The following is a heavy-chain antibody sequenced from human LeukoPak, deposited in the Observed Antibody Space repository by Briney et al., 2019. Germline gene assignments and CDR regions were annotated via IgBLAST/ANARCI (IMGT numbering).Heavy chain of an antibody. V-gene: IGHV4-31*03. J-gene: IGHJ5*02. CDR3: AREATMVRGVRFDP. D-gene: IGHD3-10*01. Sequence: SETLSLTCTVSGGSISSGGYYWSWIRQHPGKGLEWIGYIYYSGSTYYNPSLKSRVTISVDTSKNQFSLKLSSVTAADTAVYYCAREATMVRGVRFDPWGQGTLVTVSS. CDR1: GGSISSGGYY. CDR2: IYYSGST.